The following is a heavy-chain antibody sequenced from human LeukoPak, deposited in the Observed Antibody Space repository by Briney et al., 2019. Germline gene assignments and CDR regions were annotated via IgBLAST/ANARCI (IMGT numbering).Heavy chain of an antibody. V-gene: IGHV1-2*02. J-gene: IGHJ4*02. Sequence: GASVKVSCKASGYTFTGYYMHWVRQAPGRGLEWMGWINPNNGGTNYAQKFQGRVTMTRDTSISTAYMELSRLRSDDTAFYYCARDRITGTPSSGGYWGQGTLVTVSS. CDR2: INPNNGGT. D-gene: IGHD1-7*01. CDR3: ARDRITGTPSSGGY. CDR1: GYTFTGYY.